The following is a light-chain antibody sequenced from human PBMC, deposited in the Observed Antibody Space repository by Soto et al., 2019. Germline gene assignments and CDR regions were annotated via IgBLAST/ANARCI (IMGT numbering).Light chain of an antibody. CDR3: QHYKDYPIT. CDR2: KAS. V-gene: IGKV1-5*03. Sequence: DNQMTQSPSTLSASVGDRVTITCRASQSVSSWVAWYHLKPGKAPKLLIYKASTLETGVPSRFSGSGSGTEFTLTISSLQPDDFTSYYCQHYKDYPITFGQGTLLEIK. CDR1: QSVSSW. J-gene: IGKJ5*01.